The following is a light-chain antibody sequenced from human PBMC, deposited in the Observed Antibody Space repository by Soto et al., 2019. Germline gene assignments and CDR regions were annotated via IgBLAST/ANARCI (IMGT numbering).Light chain of an antibody. V-gene: IGKV3-15*01. CDR2: AAS. CDR3: QEYSKWPLFT. J-gene: IGKJ3*01. Sequence: EIVVTQSPGILSVSPGDRATLSCRASQSVSTNLAWYQQKPGQAPTLLIYAASTRATGIPARFTGSGSGTDVTLTISSLQYEDFAVYYCQEYSKWPLFTFGPGTRGDIK. CDR1: QSVSTN.